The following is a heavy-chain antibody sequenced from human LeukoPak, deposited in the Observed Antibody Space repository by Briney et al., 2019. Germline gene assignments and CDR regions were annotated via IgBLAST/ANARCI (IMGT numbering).Heavy chain of an antibody. J-gene: IGHJ4*02. Sequence: GGSLRLSCAASGFTFSSYWMSWVRQAPGKGLEWVANIKQDGSEKYYVDSVKGRFTISRDNSKNTLYLQMNSLRAEDTAVYYCAKDRYDSSGYYYFWGQGTLVTVSS. CDR2: IKQDGSEK. CDR1: GFTFSSYW. D-gene: IGHD3-22*01. V-gene: IGHV3-7*03. CDR3: AKDRYDSSGYYYF.